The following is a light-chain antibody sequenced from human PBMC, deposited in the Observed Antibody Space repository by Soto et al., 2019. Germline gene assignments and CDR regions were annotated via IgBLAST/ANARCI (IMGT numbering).Light chain of an antibody. CDR3: QPYNTFLLT. Sequence: ILGPQSHYTLSASVGDSVTISCRASQIISNWLAWYHHKPGKAPKLLIYKASTLESGVPSRFSGSESGTDFTLTISGLQPDDFATYYCQPYNTFLLTCGPGT. CDR1: QIISNW. V-gene: IGKV1-5*03. CDR2: KAS. J-gene: IGKJ3*01.